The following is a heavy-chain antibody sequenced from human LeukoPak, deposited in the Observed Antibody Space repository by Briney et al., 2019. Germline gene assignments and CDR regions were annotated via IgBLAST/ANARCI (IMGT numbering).Heavy chain of an antibody. Sequence: SETLSLTCTVSGGSISSSSYYWGWIRQPPGKGLEWIGSIYYSGSTYYNPSLKSRVTISVDTSKNQFSLKLSSVTAADTAVYYCARDSDNSGYYLHAFDIWGQGTMVTVSS. CDR2: IYYSGST. V-gene: IGHV4-39*07. CDR3: ARDSDNSGYYLHAFDI. J-gene: IGHJ3*02. CDR1: GGSISSSSYY. D-gene: IGHD3-22*01.